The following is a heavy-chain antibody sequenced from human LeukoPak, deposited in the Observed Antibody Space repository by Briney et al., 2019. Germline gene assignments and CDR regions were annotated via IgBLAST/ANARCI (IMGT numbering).Heavy chain of an antibody. V-gene: IGHV3-30*18. CDR3: AKDRWVGATGVIFDY. D-gene: IGHD1-26*01. CDR1: GFTFSSYG. CDR2: ISYDGSNK. J-gene: IGHJ4*02. Sequence: GGSLRLSCAASGFTFSSYGMHWVRQAPGKGLEWVAVISYDGSNKYYADSVKGRFTISRDNSKNTLYLQMNSLRAEDKAVYYCAKDRWVGATGVIFDYWGQGTLVTVSS.